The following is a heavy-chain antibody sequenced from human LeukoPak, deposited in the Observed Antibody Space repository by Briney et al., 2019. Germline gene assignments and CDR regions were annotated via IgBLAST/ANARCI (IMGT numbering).Heavy chain of an antibody. CDR3: ARNLMEPIAVAGFNHREYYFGY. CDR2: INHRGST. Sequence: SETLSLTCAVYGGSFSGYYWSWIRQPPGKGLEWIGEINHRGSTNYNPSLKSRVTISVDTSKNQFSLKLSSVTAADTAVYCCARNLMEPIAVAGFNHREYYFGYWGQGTLVTVSS. V-gene: IGHV4-34*01. D-gene: IGHD6-19*01. CDR1: GGSFSGYY. J-gene: IGHJ4*02.